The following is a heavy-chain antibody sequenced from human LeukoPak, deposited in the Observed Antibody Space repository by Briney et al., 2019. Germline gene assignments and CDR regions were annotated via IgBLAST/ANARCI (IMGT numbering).Heavy chain of an antibody. CDR2: INPNSGGT. CDR1: GYTFTGYY. V-gene: IGHV1-2*02. D-gene: IGHD2-15*01. CDR3: ARGCVFGGGSCLYPRANWFDP. Sequence: ASVKVSCKASGYTFTGYYMHWVRQAPGQGLEWMGWINPNSGGTNYAQEFQGRVTMTRNTSISTAYMELSSLRSEDTAVYYCARGCVFGGGSCLYPRANWFDPWGQGTLVTVSS. J-gene: IGHJ5*02.